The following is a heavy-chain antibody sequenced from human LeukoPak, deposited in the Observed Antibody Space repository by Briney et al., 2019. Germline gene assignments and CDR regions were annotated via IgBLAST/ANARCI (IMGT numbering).Heavy chain of an antibody. CDR3: ARGSGNWGNFDP. J-gene: IGHJ5*02. CDR1: GYTFTSYG. D-gene: IGHD7-27*01. CDR2: ISAYNGNT. Sequence: ASVKVSCKASGYTFTSYGISWVRQAPGQGLEWMGWISAYNGNTNYAQKLQGRVTITRNTSISTAYMELSSLRSEDTAVYYCARGSGNWGNFDPWGQGTLVTVSS. V-gene: IGHV1-18*01.